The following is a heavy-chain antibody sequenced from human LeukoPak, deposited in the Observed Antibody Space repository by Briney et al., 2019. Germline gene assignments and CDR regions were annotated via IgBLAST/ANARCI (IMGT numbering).Heavy chain of an antibody. CDR3: ARVSLDFWREFDY. D-gene: IGHD3-3*01. CDR1: GGSISSGDYY. CDR2: IYYSGST. V-gene: IGHV4-30-4*08. Sequence: SETLSLTCTVSGGSISSGDYYWSWIRQPPGKGLEWIGYIYYSGSTYYNPSLKSRVTISVDTSKNQFSLKLSSVTAADTAVYYCARVSLDFWREFDYWGQGTLVTVSS. J-gene: IGHJ4*02.